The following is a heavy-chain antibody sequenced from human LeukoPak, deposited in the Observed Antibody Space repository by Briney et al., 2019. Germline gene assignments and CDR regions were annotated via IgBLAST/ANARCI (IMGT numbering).Heavy chain of an antibody. D-gene: IGHD2/OR15-2a*01. V-gene: IGHV3-74*01. CDR2: VNVDGRST. CDR1: GFTFSSYW. Sequence: GGSLRLSCAASGFTFSSYWMHWVRQAPGKGLVWVSRVNVDGRSTTYADSVKGRLTISRDNSKKTLYLQINSLRPEDTAFYYCARGIGIGAFDTWGRGTKVTVSS. CDR3: ARGIGIGAFDT. J-gene: IGHJ3*02.